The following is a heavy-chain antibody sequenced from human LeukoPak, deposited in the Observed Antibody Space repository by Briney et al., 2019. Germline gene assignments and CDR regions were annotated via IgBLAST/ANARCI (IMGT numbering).Heavy chain of an antibody. J-gene: IGHJ3*02. V-gene: IGHV1-69*05. Sequence: GSSVKVSCKASGGTFSSYAISWVRQAPGQGLEWMGGIIPIFGTANYAQKFQGRVTITTDESTSTAYMELSSLRSEDTAVCYCARDRSRYCSSTSCARVAFDIWGQGTMVTVSS. CDR2: IIPIFGTA. D-gene: IGHD2-2*01. CDR3: ARDRSRYCSSTSCARVAFDI. CDR1: GGTFSSYA.